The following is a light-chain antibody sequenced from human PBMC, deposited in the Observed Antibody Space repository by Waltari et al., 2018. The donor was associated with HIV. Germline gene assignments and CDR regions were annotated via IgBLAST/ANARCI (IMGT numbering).Light chain of an antibody. J-gene: IGLJ2*01. Sequence: QSVLTQPPSASGTPGQRVTISCSGSSSNIGSNTVNWYQQVPGEAPKLLIYSNDQRPSGVPDRFSGSKSDTSASLAISGLQSEDETDYYCASWDDSLNGVVFGGGTKLTAL. CDR1: SSNIGSNT. CDR2: SND. V-gene: IGLV1-44*01. CDR3: ASWDDSLNGVV.